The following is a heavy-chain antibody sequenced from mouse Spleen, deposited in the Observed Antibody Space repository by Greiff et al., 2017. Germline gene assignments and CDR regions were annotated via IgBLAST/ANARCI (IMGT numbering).Heavy chain of an antibody. CDR1: GYSITSGYY. V-gene: IGHV3-6*01. CDR3: ARDKGGHYFDY. J-gene: IGHJ2*01. CDR2: ISYDGSN. Sequence: DVQLQESGPGLVKPSQSLSLTCSVTGYSITSGYYWNWIRQFPGNKLEWMGYISYDGSNNYNPSLKNRISITRDTSKNQFFLKLNSVTTEDTATYYCARDKGGHYFDYWGQGTTLTVSS. D-gene: IGHD3-3*01.